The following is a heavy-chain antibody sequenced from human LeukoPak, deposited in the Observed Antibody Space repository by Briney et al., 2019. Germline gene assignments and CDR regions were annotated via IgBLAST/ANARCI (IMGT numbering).Heavy chain of an antibody. CDR1: GASISNYY. Sequence: KPSETLSLTCTVSGASISNYYWSWIRQPPGKGLEWIGYIYYSGSTNYNPSLKSRVTISVDTSKNQFSLKLSSVTAADTAVYYCARLGRLPFWGQGTLVTVSS. D-gene: IGHD1-26*01. V-gene: IGHV4-59*12. CDR3: ARLGRLPF. J-gene: IGHJ4*02. CDR2: IYYSGST.